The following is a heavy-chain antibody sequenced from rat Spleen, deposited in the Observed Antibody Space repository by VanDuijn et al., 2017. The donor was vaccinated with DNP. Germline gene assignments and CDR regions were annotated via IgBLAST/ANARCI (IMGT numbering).Heavy chain of an antibody. J-gene: IGHJ3*01. CDR2: ISYDGSST. CDR3: ARGGYRNWFAY. CDR1: GFTFSNYD. Sequence: EVQLVESGGGLVQPGRSMKLSCAASGFTFSNYDMAWVRQAPKKGLEWVATISYDGSSTNYRDSVKGRFTISRDNAKSTLYLQMDSLRSEDTATYYCARGGYRNWFAYWGQGTLVTVSS. V-gene: IGHV5-7*01. D-gene: IGHD1-11*01.